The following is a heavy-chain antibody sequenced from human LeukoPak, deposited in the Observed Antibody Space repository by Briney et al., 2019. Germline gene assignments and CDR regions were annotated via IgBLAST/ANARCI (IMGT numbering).Heavy chain of an antibody. CDR3: AKVGVRGYSTPPRNGFDY. J-gene: IGHJ4*02. Sequence: GGSLRLSCAASGFTFSSYAMSWVGQAPGKGLEWVSAISGSGGSTYYADSVKGRFTISRDNSKNTLYLQMNSLRAEDTAVYYCAKVGVRGYSTPPRNGFDYWGQGTLVTVSS. CDR2: ISGSGGST. D-gene: IGHD5-18*01. CDR1: GFTFSSYA. V-gene: IGHV3-23*01.